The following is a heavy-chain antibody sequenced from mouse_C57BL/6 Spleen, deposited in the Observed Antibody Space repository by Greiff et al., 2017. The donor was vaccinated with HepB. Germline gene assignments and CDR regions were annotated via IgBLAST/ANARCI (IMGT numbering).Heavy chain of an antibody. CDR2: ISSGGSYT. CDR1: GFTFSSYG. CDR3: ARQGGNWYFDV. Sequence: EAQLVESGGDLVKPGGSLKLSCAASGFTFSSYGMSWVRQTPDKRLEWVATISSGGSYTYYPDSVKGRFTISRDNAKNTLYLQMSSLKSEDTAMYYCARQGGNWYFDVWGTGTTVTVSS. J-gene: IGHJ1*03. V-gene: IGHV5-6*01.